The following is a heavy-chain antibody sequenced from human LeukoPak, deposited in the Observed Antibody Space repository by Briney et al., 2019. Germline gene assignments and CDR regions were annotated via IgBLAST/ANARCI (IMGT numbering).Heavy chain of an antibody. D-gene: IGHD1-7*01. CDR2: IYSGGST. CDR1: RFTVSSNY. J-gene: IGHJ4*02. Sequence: PGGSLRLSCAASRFTVSSNYMSWVRQAPGKGLEWVSVIYSGGSTYYADSVKGRFTISRDNSKNTLYLQMNSLRAEDTAVYYCARDKTGTTYGYFDYWGQGTLVTVPS. CDR3: ARDKTGTTYGYFDY. V-gene: IGHV3-66*02.